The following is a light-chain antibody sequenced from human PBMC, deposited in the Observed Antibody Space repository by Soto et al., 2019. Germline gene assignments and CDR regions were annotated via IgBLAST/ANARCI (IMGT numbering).Light chain of an antibody. J-gene: IGKJ2*01. CDR3: PHSNNWAYT. Sequence: EVVMTQSPATLSVSPGERATLSCRASQSVSDNLAWYQQKPGQPPRLLIYGASTRATGIPARFSGSGSGTEFTLTITSLQTEDFAVYYYPHSNNWAYTFGQGTKLDIK. V-gene: IGKV3-15*01. CDR1: QSVSDN. CDR2: GAS.